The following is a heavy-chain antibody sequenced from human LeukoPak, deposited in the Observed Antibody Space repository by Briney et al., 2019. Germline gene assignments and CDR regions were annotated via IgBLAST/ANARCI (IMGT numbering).Heavy chain of an antibody. D-gene: IGHD5-12*01. CDR3: ARVQIIVATSEYYYPVDV. V-gene: IGHV3-21*01. CDR2: ISSSSSYI. Sequence: GGSLRLSCAASGVTFSSYRMYWVCQAPGKGLEWVSSISSSSSYIYYADSVTGRFTISRDNAKNSLYLQMNSLRAEDTAVYYCARVQIIVATSEYYYPVDVWGQGTTVTVSS. J-gene: IGHJ6*02. CDR1: GVTFSSYR.